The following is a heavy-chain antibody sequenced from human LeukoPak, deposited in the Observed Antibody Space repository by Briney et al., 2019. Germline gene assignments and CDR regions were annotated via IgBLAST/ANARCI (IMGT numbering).Heavy chain of an antibody. Sequence: SETLSLTCTVSGGSISSGGYYWSWIRQPPGKGLEWIGYIYHSGSTYYNPSLKSRVTISVDRSKNQFSLKLSSVTAADTAVYYCAKDREGYCSSTSCYRWGYFDYWGQGTLVTVSS. J-gene: IGHJ4*02. CDR2: IYHSGST. CDR1: GGSISSGGYY. CDR3: AKDREGYCSSTSCYRWGYFDY. V-gene: IGHV4-30-2*01. D-gene: IGHD2-2*02.